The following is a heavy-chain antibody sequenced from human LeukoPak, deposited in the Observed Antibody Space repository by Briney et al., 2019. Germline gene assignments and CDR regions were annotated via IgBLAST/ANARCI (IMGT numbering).Heavy chain of an antibody. CDR2: IRGSGGST. J-gene: IGHJ4*02. Sequence: GGSLRLSCAASGFTFSSYAMSWVRQAPGKGLEWVSAIRGSGGSTYYADSVKGRFTISRDNSKNTLYLQMNSLRAEDTAVYYCAKDDGSDYLLFFDYWGQGTLVTVSS. CDR1: GFTFSSYA. CDR3: AKDDGSDYLLFFDY. V-gene: IGHV3-23*01. D-gene: IGHD4-17*01.